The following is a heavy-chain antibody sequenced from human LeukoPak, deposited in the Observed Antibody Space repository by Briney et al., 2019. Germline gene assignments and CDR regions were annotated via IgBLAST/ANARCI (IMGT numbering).Heavy chain of an antibody. Sequence: ASVKVSCKASGYTFTGYYMHWVRQAPGQGLEWMGWINPNSGGTNYAQKFQGRVTMTRDTSTSTVYMELSSLRSEDTAVYYCARAKYYYDSSGYYGWGQGTLVTVSS. J-gene: IGHJ4*02. CDR3: ARAKYYYDSSGYYG. CDR1: GYTFTGYY. V-gene: IGHV1-2*02. D-gene: IGHD3-22*01. CDR2: INPNSGGT.